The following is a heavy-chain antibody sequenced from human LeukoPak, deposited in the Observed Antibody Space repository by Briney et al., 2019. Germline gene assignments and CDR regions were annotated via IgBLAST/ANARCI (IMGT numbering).Heavy chain of an antibody. CDR3: AKDGVLTGALNYFDY. V-gene: IGHV3-30*02. CDR1: GFTFNSYG. CDR2: IRYDGSNK. D-gene: IGHD1-26*01. Sequence: PGGSLRLSCAASGFTFNSYGMHWVRQAPGKGLEWVTFIRYDGSNKYYTESVKGRFTISRDNSKNTLYLQMNSLRVEDTAVYYCAKDGVLTGALNYFDYWGQGTLVTVFS. J-gene: IGHJ4*02.